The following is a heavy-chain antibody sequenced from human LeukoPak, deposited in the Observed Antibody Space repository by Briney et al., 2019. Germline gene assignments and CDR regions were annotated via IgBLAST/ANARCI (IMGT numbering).Heavy chain of an antibody. CDR3: ARRGYFDWLSYDY. CDR1: GYTFTGYY. CDR2: INPNSGGT. Sequence: ASVKVSCKASGYTFTGYYMHWVRQAPGQGLEWMGWINPNSGGTNYAQKFQGRVTMTRDTSISTAYMELSRLRSDDTAVYYCARRGYFDWLSYDYWGQGTLVTVSS. D-gene: IGHD3-9*01. J-gene: IGHJ4*02. V-gene: IGHV1-2*02.